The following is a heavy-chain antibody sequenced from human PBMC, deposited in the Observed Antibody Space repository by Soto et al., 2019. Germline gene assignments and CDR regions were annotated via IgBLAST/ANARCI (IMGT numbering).Heavy chain of an antibody. CDR1: GYTFTSYG. D-gene: IGHD3-3*01. CDR3: ARGLEDFWSGYSAY. Sequence: GASVTVSCKASGYTFTSYGISWVRQAPGQGLEWMGWISAYNGNTNYAQKLQGRVTMTTDTSTSTAYMELRSLRSDDTAVYYCARGLEDFWSGYSAYWGQGTLVTVSS. CDR2: ISAYNGNT. J-gene: IGHJ4*02. V-gene: IGHV1-18*01.